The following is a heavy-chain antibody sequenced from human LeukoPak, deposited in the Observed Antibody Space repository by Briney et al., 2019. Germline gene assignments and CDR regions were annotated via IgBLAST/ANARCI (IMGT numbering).Heavy chain of an antibody. CDR2: IYYSGNT. V-gene: IGHV4-59*08. J-gene: IGHJ4*02. CDR3: ARYNGYAGDYFDY. D-gene: IGHD5-12*01. Sequence: SETLSLTCTVSGGSITPYYWGWIRQPPGNGLEWIGYIYYSGNTNYNSSLKSRVTMSVDTSKNQFSLKLTSVTAADTAVYYCARYNGYAGDYFDYWGQGTLVSVSS. CDR1: GGSITPYY.